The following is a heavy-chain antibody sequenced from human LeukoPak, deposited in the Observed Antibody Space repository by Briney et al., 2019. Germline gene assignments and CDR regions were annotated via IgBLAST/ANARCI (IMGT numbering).Heavy chain of an antibody. D-gene: IGHD3-10*01. CDR3: ARGAFRADY. J-gene: IGHJ4*02. V-gene: IGHV3-48*04. CDR1: GFTFSAYA. Sequence: GGSLRLSCVASGFTFSAYAMAWVRQAPGKGLECVSHITTGGSSTFHADSVKGRFTISRDNAKNSLYLQMNSLRGEDAAVYYCARGAFRADYWGQGTLVTVSS. CDR2: ITTGGSST.